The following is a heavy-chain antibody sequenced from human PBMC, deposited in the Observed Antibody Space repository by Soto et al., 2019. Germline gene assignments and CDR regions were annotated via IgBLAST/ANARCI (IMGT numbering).Heavy chain of an antibody. D-gene: IGHD3-10*01. J-gene: IGHJ4*02. CDR1: GGTFSSYT. Sequence: QVQVVQSGAEVKKPGSSVKVSCKASGGTFSSYTITWVRQAPGQGLEWLGRIIPIFGVTNYAQKFQERLTMSADSPTTTAYMELSSLTSADTAVYYCVRDWESTTQTWGFGDSWGQGTLVTVSS. CDR2: IIPIFGVT. V-gene: IGHV1-69*04. CDR3: VRDWESTTQTWGFGDS.